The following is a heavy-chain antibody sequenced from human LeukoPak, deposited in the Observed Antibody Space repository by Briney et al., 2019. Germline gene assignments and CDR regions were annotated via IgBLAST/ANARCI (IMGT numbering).Heavy chain of an antibody. Sequence: ASVKVSCKASGYTFTAYYIHWVRQAPGQGLQWMGWINPRSGGTSYAQMFQGRVTMTRDTSISTAYMELSRLRSDDTAVYYCAKDLRYSSSWSSGWFDPWGQGTLVTVSS. CDR3: AKDLRYSSSWSSGWFDP. CDR1: GYTFTAYY. J-gene: IGHJ5*02. CDR2: INPRSGGT. D-gene: IGHD6-13*01. V-gene: IGHV1-2*02.